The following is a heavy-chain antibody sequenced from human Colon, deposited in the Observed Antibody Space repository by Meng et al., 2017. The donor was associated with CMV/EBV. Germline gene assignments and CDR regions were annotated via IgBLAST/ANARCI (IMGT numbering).Heavy chain of an antibody. J-gene: IGHJ5*02. CDR2: IYPGDSDS. CDR3: AKLRLRGSGSHPFDP. CDR1: GYNFGNYW. Sequence: KVSCKGSGYNFGNYWIGWVRQMPGKGLEWMGMIYPGDSDSRYNPSFEGQVTFSADVSISTAYLQWTSLMASDTGMYYCAKLRLRGSGSHPFDPWGQGTLVTVSS. D-gene: IGHD3-22*01. V-gene: IGHV5-51*01.